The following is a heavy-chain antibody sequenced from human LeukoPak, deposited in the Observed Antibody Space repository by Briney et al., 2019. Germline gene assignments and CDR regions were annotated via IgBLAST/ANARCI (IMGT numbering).Heavy chain of an antibody. V-gene: IGHV3-30*03. CDR3: ARVVGYSSGFVDY. J-gene: IGHJ4*02. D-gene: IGHD3-22*01. CDR2: ISYDGSNK. CDR1: GFTFSSYG. Sequence: PGGSLRLSCAASGFTFSSYGMHWVRQAPGKGLEWVAVISYDGSNKYYADSVKGRFTISRDNSKNTLYLQMNSLRAEDTAVYYCARVVGYSSGFVDYWGQGTLVTVSS.